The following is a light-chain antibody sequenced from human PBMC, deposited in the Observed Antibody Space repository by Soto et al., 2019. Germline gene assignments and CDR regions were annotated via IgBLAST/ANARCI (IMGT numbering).Light chain of an antibody. V-gene: IGLV1-51*02. CDR1: SSNIGNNY. J-gene: IGLJ2*01. CDR2: ENN. CDR3: GTWDSSLSGVV. Sequence: QSVLTQPPSVSAAPGQKVTISCSGSSSNIGNNYVSWYQQLPGTAPKLLIYENNKRPSGIPDRFSGSKSGTSATLGVTGLQTRDEADYYCGTWDSSLSGVVFGGGTKLTVL.